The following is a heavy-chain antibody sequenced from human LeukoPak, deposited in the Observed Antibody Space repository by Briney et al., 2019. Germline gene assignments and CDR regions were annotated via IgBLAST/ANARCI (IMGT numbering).Heavy chain of an antibody. J-gene: IGHJ4*02. V-gene: IGHV1-8*03. CDR3: ARIPPYYYGSGSPFDY. D-gene: IGHD3-10*01. CDR2: MNPNSGNT. Sequence: ASVKVSCKASGYTFTSYEINWVRQATGQGLEWMGWMNPNSGNTGYAQKFQGRVTITRNTSISTAYMELSSLRSEDTAVYYCARIPPYYYGSGSPFDYWGQGTLVTVSS. CDR1: GYTFTSYE.